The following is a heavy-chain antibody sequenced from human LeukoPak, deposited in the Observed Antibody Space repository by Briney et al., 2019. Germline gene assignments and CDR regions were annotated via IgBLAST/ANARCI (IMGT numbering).Heavy chain of an antibody. J-gene: IGHJ4*02. V-gene: IGHV3-21*01. CDR1: GFIFSTYS. CDR3: ARGERATTAVDY. CDR2: ISSSTSYI. Sequence: GGSLRLSCAASGFIFSTYSMNWVRQAPGKGLEWVSSISSSTSYIYYADSVKGRFTISRDNAKNSLYLQMNSLRAEDTAVYYCARGERATTAVDYWGQGTLVTVSS. D-gene: IGHD1-26*01.